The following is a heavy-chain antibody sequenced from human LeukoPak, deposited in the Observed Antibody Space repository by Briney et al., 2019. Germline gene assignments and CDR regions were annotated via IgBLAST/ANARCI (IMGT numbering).Heavy chain of an antibody. CDR2: ISGSGGST. CDR1: GFTFSSYA. J-gene: IGHJ4*02. D-gene: IGHD2-2*01. CDR3: TTDVMKYQLLIDY. V-gene: IGHV3-23*01. Sequence: GGSLRLSCAASGFTFSSYAMSWVRQAPGKGLEWVSAISGSGGSTYYADSVKGRFTISRDNSKNTLYLQMNSLKTEDTAVYYCTTDVMKYQLLIDYWGQGTLVTVSS.